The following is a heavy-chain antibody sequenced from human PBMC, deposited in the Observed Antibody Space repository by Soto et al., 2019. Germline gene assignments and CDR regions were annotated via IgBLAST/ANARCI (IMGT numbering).Heavy chain of an antibody. V-gene: IGHV6-1*01. D-gene: IGHD1-7*01. CDR1: GDSVSSNSAA. J-gene: IGHJ6*03. CDR2: TYYRSRWYN. Sequence: SQTLSLTCVISGDSVSSNSAAWNWIRLSPSRGLEWLAMTYYRSRWYNDYAVSVRSRITVNPDTSKNQFSLQLTSVTPEDMAVYYCAGTTSHHWLYMDVWGKGATVTVSS. CDR3: AGTTSHHWLYMDV.